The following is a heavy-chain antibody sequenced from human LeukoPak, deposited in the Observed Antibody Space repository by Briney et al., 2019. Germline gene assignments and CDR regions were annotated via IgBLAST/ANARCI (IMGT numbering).Heavy chain of an antibody. CDR2: INPNSGGT. Sequence: GASVKVSCKASGGTFSSYAISWVRQAPGQGLEWMGWINPNSGGTNYAQKFQGRVTMTRDTSISTAYMELSRLRSDDTAVYYCASIVGATEFDYWGQGTLVTVSS. J-gene: IGHJ4*02. CDR3: ASIVGATEFDY. V-gene: IGHV1-2*02. CDR1: GGTFSSYA. D-gene: IGHD1-26*01.